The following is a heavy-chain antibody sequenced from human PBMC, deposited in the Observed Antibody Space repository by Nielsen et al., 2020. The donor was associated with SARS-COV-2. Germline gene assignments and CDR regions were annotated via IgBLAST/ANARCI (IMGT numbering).Heavy chain of an antibody. CDR1: GFTFSGYG. Sequence: GESLKISCAASGFTFSGYGMHWVRQAPGKGLEWVAVISYDGSSKYYADSVKGRFTISRDNSKNTLYLQMNSLRAEDTAVYYCAKDGPRVNSGSYDYYYYMDVWGKGTTVTVSS. CDR2: ISYDGSSK. V-gene: IGHV3-30*18. D-gene: IGHD1-26*01. J-gene: IGHJ6*03. CDR3: AKDGPRVNSGSYDYYYYMDV.